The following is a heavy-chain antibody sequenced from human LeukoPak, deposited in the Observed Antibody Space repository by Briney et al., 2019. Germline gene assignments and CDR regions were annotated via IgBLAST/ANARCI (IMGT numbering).Heavy chain of an antibody. CDR2: INPSSGGT. Sequence: ASVKVSCKASGYAFTDYYIHWVRQAPGQGLEWMGRINPSSGGTDYAQNFQGRVTIARDTSTGTAYMDLSRLRPDDTAVYYCARVLAVSGSPTDFWGQGTLVTVSS. D-gene: IGHD6-13*01. CDR1: GYAFTDYY. CDR3: ARVLAVSGSPTDF. J-gene: IGHJ4*02. V-gene: IGHV1-2*02.